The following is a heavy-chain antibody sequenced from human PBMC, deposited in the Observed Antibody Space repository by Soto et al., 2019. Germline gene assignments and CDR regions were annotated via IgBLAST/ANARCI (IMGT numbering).Heavy chain of an antibody. CDR3: VVAATDDAFDI. J-gene: IGHJ3*02. V-gene: IGHV3-23*01. CDR2: ISGSGGST. D-gene: IGHD2-15*01. CDR1: GFTFSSYA. Sequence: LRLSCAASGFTFSSYAMSWVRQAPGKGLEWVSAISGSGGSTYYADSVKGRFTISRDNSKSTLYLQMNSLRAEDTAVYYGVVAATDDAFDIWGQGTMVTVSS.